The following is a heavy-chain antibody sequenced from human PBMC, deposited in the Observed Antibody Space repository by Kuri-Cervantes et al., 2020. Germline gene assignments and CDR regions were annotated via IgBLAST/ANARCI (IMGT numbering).Heavy chain of an antibody. CDR3: AKDVEQLVETYYFDY. D-gene: IGHD6-6*01. J-gene: IGHJ4*02. CDR2: IRSKANSYAT. Sequence: GESLKISCAASGFTFSGSAMHWVRQASGKGLEWVGRIRSKANSYATAYAASVKGRFTISRDDSKNTLYLQMNSLRAEDTAVYYCAKDVEQLVETYYFDYWGQGTLVTVSS. V-gene: IGHV3-73*01. CDR1: GFTFSGSA.